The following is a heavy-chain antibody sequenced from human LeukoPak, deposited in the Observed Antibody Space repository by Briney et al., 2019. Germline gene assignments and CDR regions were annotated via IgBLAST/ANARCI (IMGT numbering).Heavy chain of an antibody. D-gene: IGHD6-13*01. CDR2: ISSSSSYI. Sequence: GGSLRLSCAASGFTFSSYSMNWVRQAPGKGLEWDSSISSSSSYIYYADSVKGRFTISRDNAKNSLYLQMNSLRAEDTAVYYCARDMGSSWYPFDYWGQGTLVTVSS. CDR3: ARDMGSSWYPFDY. CDR1: GFTFSSYS. V-gene: IGHV3-21*01. J-gene: IGHJ4*02.